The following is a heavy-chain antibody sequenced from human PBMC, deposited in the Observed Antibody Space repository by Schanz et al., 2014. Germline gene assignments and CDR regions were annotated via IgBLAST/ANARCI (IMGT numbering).Heavy chain of an antibody. V-gene: IGHV3-23*04. D-gene: IGHD5-18*01. CDR2: ISGSGGST. J-gene: IGHJ4*02. CDR1: GFTFSSYA. Sequence: EVQLVESGGGLVQPGGSLRLSCAASGFTFSSYAMSWVRQAPGKGLEWVSAISGSGGSTYYADSVKGRFTISRDNSRNTLYLQMSSLRAEDTAVYYCAKDAENTAMITDYFDYWGQGTLVTVSS. CDR3: AKDAENTAMITDYFDY.